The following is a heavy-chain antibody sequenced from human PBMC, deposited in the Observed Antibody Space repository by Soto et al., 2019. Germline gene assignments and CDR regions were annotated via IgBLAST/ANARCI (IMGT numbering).Heavy chain of an antibody. D-gene: IGHD3-22*01. CDR1: GDSISSYY. V-gene: IGHV4-59*06. CDR3: ARDYYDSSGYYPRTRSRWFDP. Sequence: SETLSLTCTVSGDSISSYYLTWIRQHPGKGXEXFGYIYYSGSTYYNPSLKSRVTISVDTSKNQFSLKLSSVTAADTAVYYCARDYYDSSGYYPRTRSRWFDPWGQGTLVTVSS. J-gene: IGHJ5*02. CDR2: IYYSGST.